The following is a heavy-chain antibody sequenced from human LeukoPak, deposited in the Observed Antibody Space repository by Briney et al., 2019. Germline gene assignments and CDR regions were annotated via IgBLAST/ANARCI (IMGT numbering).Heavy chain of an antibody. V-gene: IGHV1-69*04. D-gene: IGHD6-13*01. CDR2: IIPIFGIA. CDR1: GGTFSSYA. CDR3: RCHSSSYYYGMDV. Sequence: SVKVSCKASGGTFSSYAISWVRQAPGQGLEWMGRIIPIFGIANYAQKFQGRVTITADKSTSTAYMELSSLRSEDTAVYNCRCHSSSYYYGMDVWGQGTTVTVSS. J-gene: IGHJ6*02.